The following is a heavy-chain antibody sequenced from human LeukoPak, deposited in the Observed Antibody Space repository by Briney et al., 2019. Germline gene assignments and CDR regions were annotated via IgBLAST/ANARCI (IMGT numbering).Heavy chain of an antibody. CDR3: ATYRQVLLPFES. D-gene: IGHD2-8*02. Sequence: ETLSLTCAVYGGSFSGYYWSWVRQPPGKGLEWVSSIFPSGGEIHYADSVRGRFTISRDNSKSTLSLQMNSLRAEDTAIYYCATYRQVLLPFESWGQGTLVTVSS. J-gene: IGHJ4*02. CDR2: IFPSGGEI. V-gene: IGHV3-23*01. CDR1: GGSFSGYY.